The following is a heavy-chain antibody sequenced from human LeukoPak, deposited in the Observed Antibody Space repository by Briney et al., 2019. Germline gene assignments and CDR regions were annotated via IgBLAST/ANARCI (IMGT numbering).Heavy chain of an antibody. CDR2: ISSGGSYE. CDR1: GFTFSSYA. V-gene: IGHV3-30*01. D-gene: IGHD3-10*01. Sequence: GRSLRLSCAASGFTFSSYAMHWVRQAPGKGLEWVSIISSGGSYEYYADSVKGRFTISRDNSKNTLYLQLNSLRAEDTAVYYCARDSTYYYASGSSGPHYFDNWGQGTPVTVSS. J-gene: IGHJ4*02. CDR3: ARDSTYYYASGSSGPHYFDN.